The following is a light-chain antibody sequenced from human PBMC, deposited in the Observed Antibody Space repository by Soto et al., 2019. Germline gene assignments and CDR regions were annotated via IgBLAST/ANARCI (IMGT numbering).Light chain of an antibody. Sequence: QSALTQPPSAYGSPGQSVTISCTATSSDVGAYNYVSWYQQYPGKAPKLMIYEVTKRPSGVPDRFSGSKSGNTASLPVSGLQAEDEADYYCTSYVGNNIWVFGGGTKLTVL. CDR1: SSDVGAYNY. CDR3: TSYVGNNIWV. J-gene: IGLJ3*02. CDR2: EVT. V-gene: IGLV2-8*01.